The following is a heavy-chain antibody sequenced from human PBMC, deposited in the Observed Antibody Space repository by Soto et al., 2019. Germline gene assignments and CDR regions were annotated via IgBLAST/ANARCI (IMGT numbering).Heavy chain of an antibody. CDR1: VGTIISDGYY. CDR3: ATDTVVVPGSKEMDV. J-gene: IGHJ6*02. CDR2: IYYSGST. D-gene: IGHD2-2*01. Sequence: SETLCLTCTFSVGTIISDGYYWSWLGQHPGKGLELIWYIYYSGSTYYNPSLKSRVTISVDTSNNQSSMKLSSVTAADTAVYYCATDTVVVPGSKEMDVWGPGTTVTVSS. V-gene: IGHV4-31*03.